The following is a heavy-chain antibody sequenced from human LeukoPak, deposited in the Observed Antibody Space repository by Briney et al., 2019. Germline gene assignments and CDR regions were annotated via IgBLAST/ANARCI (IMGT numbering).Heavy chain of an antibody. CDR3: ARDRGDGYNAYYYYYYGMDV. CDR2: IYYSGST. V-gene: IGHV4-59*01. J-gene: IGHJ6*02. Sequence: SETLSLTCTVSGGSISSYYWSWIRQPPGKGLEWIGYIYYSGSTNYNPSLKSRVTISVDTSKNQFSLKLSSVTAADTAVYYCARDRGDGYNAYYYYYYGMDVWGQGTTVTVSS. CDR1: GGSISSYY. D-gene: IGHD5-24*01.